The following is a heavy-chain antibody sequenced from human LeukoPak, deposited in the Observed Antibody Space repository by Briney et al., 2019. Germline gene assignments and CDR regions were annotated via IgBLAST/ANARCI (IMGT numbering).Heavy chain of an antibody. J-gene: IGHJ4*02. D-gene: IGHD3-3*01. CDR2: IIPIFGTA. Sequence: SVKVSCKASGGTFSSYAISWVRQVPGQGLEWMGGIIPIFGTANYAQKFQGRVTITADESTSTAYMELSSLRSEDTAVYYCARDRNDFWSGYLDYWGQGTLVTVSS. CDR1: GGTFSSYA. V-gene: IGHV1-69*01. CDR3: ARDRNDFWSGYLDY.